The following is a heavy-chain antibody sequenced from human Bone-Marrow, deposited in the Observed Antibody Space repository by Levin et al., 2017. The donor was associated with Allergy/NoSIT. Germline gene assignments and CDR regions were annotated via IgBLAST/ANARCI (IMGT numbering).Heavy chain of an antibody. D-gene: IGHD2-2*01. V-gene: IGHV3-23*01. Sequence: GGSLRLSCAASGFTLSTYAISWVRQAPGKGLEWVSGISGSGDRTYYADSVKGRFTISRDNSKNMLHLQINSLRAEDTAVYYCASYWYQLLSSQDYGMDVWGQGTTVTVSS. CDR3: ASYWYQLLSSQDYGMDV. CDR2: ISGSGDRT. CDR1: GFTLSTYA. J-gene: IGHJ6*02.